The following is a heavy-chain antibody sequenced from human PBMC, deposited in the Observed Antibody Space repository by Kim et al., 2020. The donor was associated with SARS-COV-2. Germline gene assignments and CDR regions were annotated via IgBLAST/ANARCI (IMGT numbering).Heavy chain of an antibody. J-gene: IGHJ4*02. CDR3: TRLTGYFDF. V-gene: IGHV4-59*08. Sequence: SETLSLTCTVSGGSMSPYYWSWIRQPPGKGLEWIGYIYYNGGTNYDPSLKSRVTISIDTFKNQFSLNLRSVTAADTAVYYCTRLTGYFDFWGQGALVTVS. CDR2: IYYNGGT. CDR1: GGSMSPYY. D-gene: IGHD7-27*01.